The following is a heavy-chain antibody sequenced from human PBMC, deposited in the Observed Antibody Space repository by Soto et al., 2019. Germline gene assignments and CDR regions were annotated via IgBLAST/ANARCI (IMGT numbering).Heavy chain of an antibody. V-gene: IGHV2-26*01. CDR3: ARMKVDSYQFYYAMDV. CDR2: IFSDNER. CDR1: GFSLTTGKMG. J-gene: IGHJ6*02. Sequence: QVTLKESGPALVKPTETLTLTCTVSGFSLTTGKMGVSWSRQPPGKALEGLAHIFSDNERSYSTSLQGRLTISKDTSGSQVVLSMTNVDPVDTATYYCARMKVDSYQFYYAMDVWGQGTTVTVSS. D-gene: IGHD3-9*01.